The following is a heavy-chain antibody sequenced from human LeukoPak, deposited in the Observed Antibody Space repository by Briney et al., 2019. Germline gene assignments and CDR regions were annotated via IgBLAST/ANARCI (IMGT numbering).Heavy chain of an antibody. Sequence: SETLSLTCAVYGGSFSDYYCTWIRQPPGKGLEWIGEIHPRGSTYYNPSLMSRVTLSLDTSKNQFPLRLSSVTAADTAVYFCARGLDPYKSGLDWGQGTLVTVSS. CDR2: IHPRGST. CDR3: ARGLDPYKSGLD. CDR1: GGSFSDYY. D-gene: IGHD1-26*01. J-gene: IGHJ4*02. V-gene: IGHV4-34*01.